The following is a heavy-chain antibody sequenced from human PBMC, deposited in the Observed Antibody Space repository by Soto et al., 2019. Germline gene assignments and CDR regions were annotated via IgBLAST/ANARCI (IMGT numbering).Heavy chain of an antibody. D-gene: IGHD3-10*01. CDR2: IYYSGST. CDR3: ASSRQSFAGVDY. CDR1: GGSISSSSYY. V-gene: IGHV4-39*01. Sequence: SETLSLTCTVSGGSISSSSYYWGWIRQPPGKGLEWIGSIYYSGSTYYNPSLKSRVTISVDTSKNQFSLKLSSVTAADTAVYYCASSRQSFAGVDYWGQGTLVTVSS. J-gene: IGHJ4*02.